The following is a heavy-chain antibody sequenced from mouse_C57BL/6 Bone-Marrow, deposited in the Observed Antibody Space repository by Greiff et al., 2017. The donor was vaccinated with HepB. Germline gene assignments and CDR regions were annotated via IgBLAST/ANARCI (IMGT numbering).Heavy chain of an antibody. CDR1: GYTFTSYW. Sequence: VQLQQPGAELVKPGASVKLSCKASGYTFTSYWMHWVKQRPGQGLEWIGMIHPNSGSTNYNEKFKSKATLTVDKSSSTAYIKLSSLTSEDSEVYYCVGGGYDVRFAYWGQGTLVTVSA. V-gene: IGHV1-64*01. D-gene: IGHD2-2*01. CDR2: IHPNSGST. CDR3: VGGGYDVRFAY. J-gene: IGHJ3*01.